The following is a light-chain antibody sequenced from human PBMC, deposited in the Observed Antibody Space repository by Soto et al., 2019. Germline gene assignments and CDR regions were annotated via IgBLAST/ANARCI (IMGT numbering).Light chain of an antibody. V-gene: IGKV1-17*01. Sequence: DIQMTQSPSSLSASVGDRVTITCRASQGIRNDLGWYQQKPGKAPKRLIYAASSLQSGVPSRVGRSGSGAEFTLTISSLEPGDFATYYWPQHNTSPWTVGQGAKVEIK. CDR2: AAS. CDR1: QGIRND. CDR3: PQHNTSPWT. J-gene: IGKJ1*01.